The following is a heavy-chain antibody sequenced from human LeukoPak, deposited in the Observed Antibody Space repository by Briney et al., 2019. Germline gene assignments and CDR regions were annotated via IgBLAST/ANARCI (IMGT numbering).Heavy chain of an antibody. D-gene: IGHD6-13*01. CDR3: ARDLIAAAGTADY. Sequence: GGSLRLSCAASGFTFSSHSMNWVRQAPGKGLEWVSSISSSSSYIYYADSVKGRFTISRDNAKNSLYLQMNSLRAEDTAVYYCARDLIAAAGTADYWGQGTLVTVSS. V-gene: IGHV3-21*01. J-gene: IGHJ4*02. CDR2: ISSSSSYI. CDR1: GFTFSSHS.